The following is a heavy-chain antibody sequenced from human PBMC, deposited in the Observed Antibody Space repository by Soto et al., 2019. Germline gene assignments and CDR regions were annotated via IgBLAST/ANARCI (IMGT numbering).Heavy chain of an antibody. J-gene: IGHJ4*02. CDR2: MNPNSGNT. Sequence: ASVKVSCKASGYTFTSYDINWVRQATGQGLEWMGWMNPNSGNTGYAQKFQGRVTMTRNTSISTAYMELSSLRSEDTAVYYGARGGDCSSTSFYRYGDYWGQGTLVTVSS. D-gene: IGHD2-2*02. V-gene: IGHV1-8*01. CDR1: GYTFTSYD. CDR3: ARGGDCSSTSFYRYGDY.